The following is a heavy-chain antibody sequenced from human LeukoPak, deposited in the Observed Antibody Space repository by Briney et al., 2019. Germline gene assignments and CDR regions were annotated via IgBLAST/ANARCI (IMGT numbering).Heavy chain of an antibody. D-gene: IGHD5-18*01. J-gene: IGHJ4*02. CDR3: ATLGYSYGYGDFDY. V-gene: IGHV1-2*02. CDR1: GYTFTSYY. Sequence: GASVKVSCKASGYTFTSYYMHWVRQAPGQGLEWMGIINPSGGSTNYAQKFQGRVTMTRDTSISTAYMELSRLRSDDTAVYYCATLGYSYGYGDFDYWGQGTLVTVSS. CDR2: INPSGGST.